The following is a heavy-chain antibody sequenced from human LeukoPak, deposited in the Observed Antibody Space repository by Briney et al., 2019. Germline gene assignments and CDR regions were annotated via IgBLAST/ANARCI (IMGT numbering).Heavy chain of an antibody. CDR1: GGSISSYY. CDR3: ARDSSSYYYYYYHMDV. D-gene: IGHD6-13*01. CDR2: IYTSGST. J-gene: IGHJ6*03. V-gene: IGHV4-4*07. Sequence: SSETLSLTCTVSGGSISSYYWSWIRQPAGKGLEWIGRIYTSGSTNYNPSLKSRVTMSVDTSKNQFSLKLSSVTAADTAVYYCARDSSSYYYYYYHMDVWGKGTTVTVSS.